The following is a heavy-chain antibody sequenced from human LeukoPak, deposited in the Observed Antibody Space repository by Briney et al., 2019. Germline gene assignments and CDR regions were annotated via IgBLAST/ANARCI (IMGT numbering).Heavy chain of an antibody. CDR1: GYSISSGYY. J-gene: IGHJ4*02. D-gene: IGHD5-18*01. CDR3: ARDIGYSYGYEDY. V-gene: IGHV4-38-2*02. Sequence: SETLSLTCTVSGYSISSGYYWGWIRPPPGKGLEWIGSGSHSGRTYYNPSLKSRVSISVDTSKNQFSLKLSSVTAADTAVYFCARDIGYSYGYEDYWGQGILVTVSS. CDR2: GSHSGRT.